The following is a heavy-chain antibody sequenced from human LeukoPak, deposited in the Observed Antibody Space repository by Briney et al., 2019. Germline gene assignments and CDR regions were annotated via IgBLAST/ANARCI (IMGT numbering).Heavy chain of an antibody. CDR3: AKASSTSRGGMDV. CDR1: GFTFDDYA. CDR2: ISWNSGSI. D-gene: IGHD3-10*01. Sequence: GGSLRLSCAASGFTFDDYAMHWVRQAPGKGLEWVSGISWNSGSIGYADSVKGRFTISRDNAKNSLYLQMSSLRAEDTALYYCAKASSTSRGGMDVWGQGTTVTVSS. V-gene: IGHV3-9*01. J-gene: IGHJ6*02.